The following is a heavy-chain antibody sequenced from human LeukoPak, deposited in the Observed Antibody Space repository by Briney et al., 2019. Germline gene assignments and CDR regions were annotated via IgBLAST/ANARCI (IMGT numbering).Heavy chain of an antibody. Sequence: GGSLRLSCGASGFTFITYEMNWVRQAPGKGLEWVSYISTSGGTMYYADSVKGRFTISRDNAKNSLYLQMNSLRAEDTAVYYCAVSVGASPNYFDYWGQGTLVTVSS. CDR1: GFTFITYE. CDR3: AVSVGASPNYFDY. D-gene: IGHD1-26*01. CDR2: ISTSGGTM. J-gene: IGHJ4*02. V-gene: IGHV3-48*03.